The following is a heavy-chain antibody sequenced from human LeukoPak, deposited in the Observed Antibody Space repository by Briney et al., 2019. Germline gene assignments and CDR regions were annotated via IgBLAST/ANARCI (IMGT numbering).Heavy chain of an antibody. D-gene: IGHD1-7*01. CDR2: ISSSSSYI. V-gene: IGHV3-21*01. CDR3: ARDLHRYNWYYKGDPTYYYYYMDV. J-gene: IGHJ6*03. Sequence: GGSLRLSCAASGFTFSSYSMNWVRQAPGKGLEWVSSISSSSSYIYYADSVKGRFTISRDNAKNSLYLQMNSLRAEDTAVYYCARDLHRYNWYYKGDPTYYYYYMDVWGKGTTVTVSS. CDR1: GFTFSSYS.